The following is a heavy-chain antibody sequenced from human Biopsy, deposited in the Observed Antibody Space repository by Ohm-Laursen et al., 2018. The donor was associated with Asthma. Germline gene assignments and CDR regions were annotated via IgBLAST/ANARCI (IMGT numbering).Heavy chain of an antibody. CDR1: YGSITSGGYY. CDR2: IYYTGST. D-gene: IGHD4-17*01. CDR3: ARVASYGDVYFGIDV. Sequence: TLSLTCIVSYGSITSGGYYWTWIRQHPGKGLEWIGYIYYTGSTDYNPSLKSRVTISLDTSKNQFSLTLRSVTAADTAVYFCARVASYGDVYFGIDVWGPGSTVSV. V-gene: IGHV4-31*03. J-gene: IGHJ6*02.